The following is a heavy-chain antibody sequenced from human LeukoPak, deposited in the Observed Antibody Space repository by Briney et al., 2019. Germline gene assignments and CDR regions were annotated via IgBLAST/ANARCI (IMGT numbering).Heavy chain of an antibody. CDR2: INGSGSST. D-gene: IGHD5-18*01. J-gene: IGHJ6*02. V-gene: IGHV3-23*01. CDR3: AKAINVDTAMEYYYYGMDV. Sequence: PGGSLRLSCAASGFTFSSYSMNWVRQAPGKGLEWVSPINGSGSSTYYADSVKGRFTISRDNSKNTLYLQMNSLRAEDTAVYYCAKAINVDTAMEYYYYGMDVWGQGTTVTVSS. CDR1: GFTFSSYS.